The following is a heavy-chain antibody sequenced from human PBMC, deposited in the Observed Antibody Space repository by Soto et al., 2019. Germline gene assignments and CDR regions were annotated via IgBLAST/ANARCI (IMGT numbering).Heavy chain of an antibody. CDR2: IKSKIDGGTT. V-gene: IGHV3-15*01. CDR1: GFTFSNAW. CDR3: TTYDYILGGARYRWAY. Sequence: EVQLVESGGGFVKPGGSLILSCAASGFTFSNAWMSWVRQAPGKGLEWVARIKSKIDGGTTDHAAPVKGRFTISRDDSKNTLYLQMNSLETDDTAVYYCTTYDYILGGARYRWAYWGQGALVTVSS. D-gene: IGHD3-16*02. J-gene: IGHJ4*02.